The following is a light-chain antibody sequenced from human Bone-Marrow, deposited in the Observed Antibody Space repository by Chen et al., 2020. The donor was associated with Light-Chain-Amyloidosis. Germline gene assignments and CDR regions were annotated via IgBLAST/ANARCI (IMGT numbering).Light chain of an antibody. J-gene: IGLJ1*01. CDR3: SAYTTSSTYV. Sequence: QSALTQPPSVSGSPGQSVTISCTGSSSDVGRYNRVSWFQQPPGAAPKLIIFEVSDRPSDVPDRFSGSKSGNPASLTISGLHAEDEADYYCSAYTTSSTYVFGPGTKVTVL. CDR2: EVS. V-gene: IGLV2-18*02. CDR1: SSDVGRYNR.